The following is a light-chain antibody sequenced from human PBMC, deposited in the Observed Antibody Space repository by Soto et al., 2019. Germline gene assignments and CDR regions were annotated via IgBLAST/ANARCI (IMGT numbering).Light chain of an antibody. CDR1: QSVGNS. V-gene: IGKV3-11*01. CDR3: QKRTIWHAWIT. J-gene: IGKJ5*01. CDR2: DAS. Sequence: EIVFTQSPATLSLSPGERATLSGRASQSVGNSLAWYQQKPGQPPRLLIYDASNRATAIPARFSGRESGTDFTLTITSLEPEEFAVYFCQKRTIWHAWITFGQGTRVQI.